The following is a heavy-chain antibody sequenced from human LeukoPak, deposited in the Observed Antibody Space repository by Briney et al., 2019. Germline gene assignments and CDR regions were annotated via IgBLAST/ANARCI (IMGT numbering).Heavy chain of an antibody. J-gene: IGHJ4*02. D-gene: IGHD4-17*01. CDR3: ARDHGDFDY. CDR1: GFTFSSSA. V-gene: IGHV3-23*01. Sequence: GGSLRLSCVVSGFTFSSSAMSWVRQAPGKGLQWVSSISGRGGGIYYAESVKGRFIISGGNSKNTVYLQMNSLRAEDTAVYYCARDHGDFDYWGQGTLVTVSS. CDR2: ISGRGGGI.